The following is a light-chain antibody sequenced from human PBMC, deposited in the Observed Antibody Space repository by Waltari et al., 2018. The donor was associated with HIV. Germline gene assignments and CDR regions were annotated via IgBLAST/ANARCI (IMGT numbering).Light chain of an antibody. CDR2: RNN. J-gene: IGLJ2*01. CDR3: VTWDDSLSGLL. V-gene: IGLV1-47*01. Sequence: QSVLTQPPSASGTPGPRVTISCSGSSPTTGNNNVYWYQQLPGTAPKLLIYRNNQRPSGVPDRFSGSKSGTSASLAISGLRSEDEADYYCVTWDDSLSGLLFGGGTKLTVL. CDR1: SPTTGNNN.